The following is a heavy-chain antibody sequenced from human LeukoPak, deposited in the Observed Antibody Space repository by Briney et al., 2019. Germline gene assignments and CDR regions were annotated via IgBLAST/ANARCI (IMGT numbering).Heavy chain of an antibody. CDR1: GGSFSGYH. CDR2: LNPGGSS. V-gene: IGHV4-34*01. D-gene: IGHD5-12*01. CDR3: ARDGYTASWFN. Sequence: SETLALTCAVYGGSFSGYHWSWIRQPPGKGLEWIGELNPGGSSNGNPSLKGRITISVDTSKNQFSLKLTSVTAADTAVYYCARDGYTASWFNWGPGILVTVSS. J-gene: IGHJ4*02.